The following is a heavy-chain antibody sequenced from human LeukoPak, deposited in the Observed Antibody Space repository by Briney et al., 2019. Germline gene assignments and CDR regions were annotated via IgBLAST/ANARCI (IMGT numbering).Heavy chain of an antibody. V-gene: IGHV3-48*04. CDR3: ARDGSFGRTSFDY. Sequence: GGSLRLSCAASGFTFSSYSMNWVRQAPGKGLEWVSYISSSSSTIYYADSVKGRFTISRDNAKNSLYLQMSSLRAEDTAVYYCARDGSFGRTSFDYWGQGTLVTVSS. J-gene: IGHJ4*02. CDR1: GFTFSSYS. CDR2: ISSSSSTI. D-gene: IGHD3-10*01.